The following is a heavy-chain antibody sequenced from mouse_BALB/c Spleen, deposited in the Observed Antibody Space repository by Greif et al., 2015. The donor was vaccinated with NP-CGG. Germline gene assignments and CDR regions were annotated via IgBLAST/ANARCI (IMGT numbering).Heavy chain of an antibody. CDR2: IRNKANGYTT. CDR1: GFTFTDYY. CDR3: AREYGNYFDY. V-gene: IGHV7-3*02. Sequence: EVKVEESGGGLVQPGGSLRLSCATSGFTFTDYYVSWVRQPPGKALEWLGFIRNKANGYTTEYSASVKGRFTISRDNSQSILYLQMNTLRAEDSATYYCAREYGNYFDYWGQGTTLTVSS. D-gene: IGHD2-10*02. J-gene: IGHJ2*01.